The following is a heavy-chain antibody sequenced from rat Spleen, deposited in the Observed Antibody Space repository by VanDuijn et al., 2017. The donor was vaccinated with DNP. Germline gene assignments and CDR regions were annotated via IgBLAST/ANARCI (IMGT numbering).Heavy chain of an antibody. Sequence: EVQLLDTGGGLVQPGRSLKLSCVASGFTFSSYWMYWIRQAPGKGLEWVASLNTDGGNTYYLDSVKGRFTISRDNAENTVYLQMDSLRSEDTATYYCARHNNFDYWGQGVMVTVSS. J-gene: IGHJ2*01. CDR2: LNTDGGNT. CDR1: GFTFSSYW. CDR3: ARHNNFDY. V-gene: IGHV5-58*01. D-gene: IGHD1-10*01.